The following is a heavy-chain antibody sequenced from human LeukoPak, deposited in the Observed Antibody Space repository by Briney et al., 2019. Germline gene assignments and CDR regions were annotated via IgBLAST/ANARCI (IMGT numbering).Heavy chain of an antibody. CDR1: GFTFSSYA. J-gene: IGHJ4*02. Sequence: PGGSLRLSCAASGFTFSSYAMSWARQAPGKGLEWVSTVSGSGDSTWYADSVKGRFTISRDNSKSTLYLQMNSLRAEDTAVYYGAKSPYIASHIDFDYWGQGTLVTVSS. CDR2: VSGSGDST. V-gene: IGHV3-23*01. D-gene: IGHD3-16*01. CDR3: AKSPYIASHIDFDY.